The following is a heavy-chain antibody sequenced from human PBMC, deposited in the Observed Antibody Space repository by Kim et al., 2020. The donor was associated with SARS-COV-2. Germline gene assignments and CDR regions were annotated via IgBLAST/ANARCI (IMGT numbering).Heavy chain of an antibody. J-gene: IGHJ6*02. Sequence: GGSLRLSCAASGFTFSSYAMSWVRQAPGKGLEWVSAISGSGGSTYYADSVKGRFTISRDNSKNTLYLQMNSLRAEDTAVYYCAKHSLYYYDSSGFYYYYYYGMDVWGQGTTVTVSS. CDR2: ISGSGGST. V-gene: IGHV3-23*01. CDR3: AKHSLYYYDSSGFYYYYYYGMDV. CDR1: GFTFSSYA. D-gene: IGHD3-22*01.